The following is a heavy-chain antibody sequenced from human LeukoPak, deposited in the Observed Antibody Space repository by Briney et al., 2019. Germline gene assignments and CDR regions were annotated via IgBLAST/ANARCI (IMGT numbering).Heavy chain of an antibody. CDR2: IYYGGSS. Sequence: PSETLSLTCNVSGGSISGYHWSWIRQPPGKGLEWLGYIYYGGSSNYNPSLKSRVTMSADTSKNQFSLKLSSVTAADTAVYYCARVPRSYYYYYYMDVWGKGTTVTVSS. CDR1: GGSISGYH. V-gene: IGHV4-59*01. CDR3: ARVPRSYYYYYYMDV. J-gene: IGHJ6*03.